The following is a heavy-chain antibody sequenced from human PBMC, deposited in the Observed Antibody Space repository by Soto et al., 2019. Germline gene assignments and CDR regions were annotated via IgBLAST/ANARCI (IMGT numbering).Heavy chain of an antibody. Sequence: EVPLLESGGGLVQPGGSLRLSCAASGFTFSSYAMSWVRQAPGKGLEWVSAISGSGGSTYYADSVKGRFTISRDNSKTTLYLQMNSLRAEDTAVYYCAKVTDEVVAAPFDYWGQGTLVTVSS. D-gene: IGHD2-15*01. V-gene: IGHV3-23*01. CDR3: AKVTDEVVAAPFDY. CDR2: ISGSGGST. CDR1: GFTFSSYA. J-gene: IGHJ4*02.